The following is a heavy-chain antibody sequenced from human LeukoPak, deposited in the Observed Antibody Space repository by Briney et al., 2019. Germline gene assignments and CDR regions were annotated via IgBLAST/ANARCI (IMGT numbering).Heavy chain of an antibody. D-gene: IGHD3-10*01. CDR2: ISNTGDYI. V-gene: IGHV3-21*01. Sequence: GGSLRLSCVASGFSFSSYSINWARQAPGKGLEWVSSISNTGDYIYYADSVKGRFTISRDNAKNSLSLQVSSLRAEDTAVYYCARVTGGSPINYFYYMDVWGQGTTVTVSS. CDR3: ARVTGGSPINYFYYMDV. CDR1: GFSFSSYS. J-gene: IGHJ6*02.